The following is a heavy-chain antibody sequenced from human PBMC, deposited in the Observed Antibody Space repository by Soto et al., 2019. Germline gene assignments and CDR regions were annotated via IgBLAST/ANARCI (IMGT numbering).Heavy chain of an antibody. V-gene: IGHV4-59*08. Sequence: QVQLQQSGPGLVKPSETLSLTCTVSSGPSSSHNWGWIRQSPGRGLEWIGYVYNTGGTSYNPSLERRVTRSADTSANHISLTLSSVTAADTAIYYCVRQGIGNLHGLVDVWGQGTTVSVSS. CDR1: SGPSSSHN. D-gene: IGHD1-1*01. CDR2: VYNTGGT. J-gene: IGHJ6*02. CDR3: VRQGIGNLHGLVDV.